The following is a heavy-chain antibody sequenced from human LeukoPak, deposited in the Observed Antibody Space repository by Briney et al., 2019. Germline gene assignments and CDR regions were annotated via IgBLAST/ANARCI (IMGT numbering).Heavy chain of an antibody. D-gene: IGHD3-22*01. CDR2: ITTTGRT. V-gene: IGHV3-23*01. J-gene: IGHJ4*02. CDR1: GFTFSSYA. Sequence: QTGGSLRLSCAASGFTFSSYAMNWVRQAPGKGLEWVSLITTTGRTHYASSVEGRFTISRYNSKNTLYLQMNSLRAEDTAVYHCAKDLDSTGYYSYRYWGQGTLVTLPS. CDR3: AKDLDSTGYYSYRY.